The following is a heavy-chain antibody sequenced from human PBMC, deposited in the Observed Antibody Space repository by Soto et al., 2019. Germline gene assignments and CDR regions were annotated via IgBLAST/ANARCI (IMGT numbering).Heavy chain of an antibody. Sequence: SVKVSCKASGYTCSTYGISWVRQAPGQGLEWMAWISTSYGDTHYAQKVQDRVSMTTDRLTSPAYMELRSLRSDVTAIYYCAGDSAAHGPLFDYWGQGTLVNVFS. CDR2: ISTSYGDT. D-gene: IGHD6-13*01. CDR3: AGDSAAHGPLFDY. CDR1: GYTCSTYG. V-gene: IGHV1-18*04. J-gene: IGHJ4*02.